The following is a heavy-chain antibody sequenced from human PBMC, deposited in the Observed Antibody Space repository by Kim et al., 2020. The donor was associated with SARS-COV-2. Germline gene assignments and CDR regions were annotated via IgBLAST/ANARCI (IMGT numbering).Heavy chain of an antibody. V-gene: IGHV3-23*01. CDR2: ISGSGGST. CDR3: AKDADSFYSSSWWYGMDV. CDR1: GFTFSSYA. J-gene: IGHJ6*02. D-gene: IGHD6-13*01. Sequence: GGSLRLSCAASGFTFSSYAMSWVRQAPGKGLEWVSAISGSGGSTYYADSVKGRFTISRDNSKNTLYLQMNSLRAEDTAVYYCAKDADSFYSSSWWYGMDVWGQGTTVTVSS.